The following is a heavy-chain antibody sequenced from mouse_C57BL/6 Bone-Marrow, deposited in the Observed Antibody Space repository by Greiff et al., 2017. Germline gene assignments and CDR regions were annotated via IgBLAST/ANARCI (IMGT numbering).Heavy chain of an antibody. CDR2: INPNYGTT. CDR1: GYSFTDYN. CDR3: ARGYDYDYAMDD. Sequence: EVQLQESGPELVKPGASVKISCTASGYSFTDYNMNWVQQTNGKSLEWIGVINPNYGTTSYNQKFKGKVTLTVDQSSSTAYMQLNSLTSEDSAVYYCARGYDYDYAMDDWGQGTSVTVSS. D-gene: IGHD2-4*01. J-gene: IGHJ4*01. V-gene: IGHV1-39*01.